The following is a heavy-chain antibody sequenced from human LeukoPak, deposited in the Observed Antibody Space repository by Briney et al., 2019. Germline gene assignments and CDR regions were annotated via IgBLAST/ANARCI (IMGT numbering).Heavy chain of an antibody. CDR3: ARGYDILTGVPHY. CDR1: GFTFSSYS. V-gene: IGHV3-21*01. CDR2: ISSSSSCI. D-gene: IGHD3-9*01. Sequence: GGSLRLSCAASGFTFSSYSMNWVRQAPGKGLEWVSSISSSSSCIYYADSVKGRFTISRDNAKNSLYLQMNSLRAEDTAVYYCARGYDILTGVPHYWGQGTLVTVSS. J-gene: IGHJ4*02.